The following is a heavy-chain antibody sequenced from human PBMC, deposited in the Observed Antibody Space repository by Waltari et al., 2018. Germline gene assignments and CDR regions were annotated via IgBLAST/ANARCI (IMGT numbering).Heavy chain of an antibody. CDR2: ISYDGSNK. CDR1: EFTFSSYG. D-gene: IGHD3-10*01. J-gene: IGHJ4*02. V-gene: IGHV3-30*18. Sequence: QVQLVESGGGVVQPGRSLRLSCAASEFTFSSYGMHWVRQAPGKGLEWVALISYDGSNKYYADSVKGRFTISRDNSKNTLCLQMNSLRAEDTAVYYCAKVSASTRDRRGSPPGDYWGQGTLVTVSS. CDR3: AKVSASTRDRRGSPPGDY.